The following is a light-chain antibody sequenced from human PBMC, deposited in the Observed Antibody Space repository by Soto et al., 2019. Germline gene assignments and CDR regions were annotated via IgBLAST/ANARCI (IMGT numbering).Light chain of an antibody. CDR2: AAS. Sequence: IQMTQSPSSLSASVGDRVTITCRASQRISSYLAWYQQKPGKAPKLLIYAASTLQSGVPSRFSGSGSGTDFTLTICCLQSEDFATYHCQQYYSYPQTFGQGAKVDIK. V-gene: IGKV1-8*01. CDR3: QQYYSYPQT. J-gene: IGKJ1*01. CDR1: QRISSY.